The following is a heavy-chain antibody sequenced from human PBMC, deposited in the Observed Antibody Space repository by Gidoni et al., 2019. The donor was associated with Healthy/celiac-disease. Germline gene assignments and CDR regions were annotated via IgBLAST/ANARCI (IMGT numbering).Heavy chain of an antibody. D-gene: IGHD5-12*01. CDR1: GGTFSSYA. Sequence: QVQLVQSGAEVKKPGSSVKVSCKASGGTFSSYAISWVRQAPGHGLEWMGGIIPIFGTANYAQKFQGRVTITADESTSTAYMELSSLRSEDTAVYYCARDGGDGYNYFAPQSGLDYWGQGTLVTVSS. V-gene: IGHV1-69*01. CDR3: ARDGGDGYNYFAPQSGLDY. J-gene: IGHJ4*02. CDR2: IIPIFGTA.